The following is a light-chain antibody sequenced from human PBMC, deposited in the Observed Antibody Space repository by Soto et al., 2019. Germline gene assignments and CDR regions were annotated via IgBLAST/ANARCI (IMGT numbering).Light chain of an antibody. Sequence: QSVLTQPPSASESPGQSVTISCTGTKNDIGVYDFVSWYQHHPGKAPRLIIYEVVQRPSGVPDRFSGSKSGNTASLTVSGLQAADEADYFCKSYAGSNTYVFGSGTKVNV. CDR2: EVV. V-gene: IGLV2-8*01. CDR1: KNDIGVYDF. J-gene: IGLJ1*01. CDR3: KSYAGSNTYV.